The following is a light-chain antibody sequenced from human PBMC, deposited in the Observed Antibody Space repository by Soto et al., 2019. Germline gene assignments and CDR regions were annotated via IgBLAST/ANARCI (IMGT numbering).Light chain of an antibody. Sequence: QSVLTQPPSASGTPGQRGIISCSGSSSNIGRDTVNWYRQFPGTAPKLLIYSNNQRPSGVPDRFSGSKSGTSASLAISGLQSEDEAEYYCAVWDDSLNGLWVFGGGTKVTVL. CDR3: AVWDDSLNGLWV. CDR2: SNN. V-gene: IGLV1-44*01. J-gene: IGLJ3*02. CDR1: SSNIGRDT.